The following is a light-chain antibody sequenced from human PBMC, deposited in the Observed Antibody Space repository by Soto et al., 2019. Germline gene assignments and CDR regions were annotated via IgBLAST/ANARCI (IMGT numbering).Light chain of an antibody. CDR2: INSDGSH. Sequence: QPVLTQSPSASASLGASVKFICTLSSGHSSYAIAWHQQQPEKGPRYLMKINSDGSHSKGDGIPDRFSGSSSGAERYLTISSLQSEDEADYYSQTWGTGIRVFGTGTKLTVL. CDR3: QTWGTGIRV. CDR1: SGHSSYA. V-gene: IGLV4-69*01. J-gene: IGLJ1*01.